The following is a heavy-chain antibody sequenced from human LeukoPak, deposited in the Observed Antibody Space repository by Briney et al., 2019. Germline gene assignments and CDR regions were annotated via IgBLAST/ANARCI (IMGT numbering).Heavy chain of an antibody. CDR2: MNPNSGNT. V-gene: IGHV1-8*01. J-gene: IGHJ4*02. CDR1: GYTFTSYD. Sequence: ASVTVSCKASGYTFTSYDINWVRQAPGQGLEWMGWMNPNSGNTGYAQKFQGRVTMTRNTSISTAYMELSSLRSEDTAVYYCARGPLTRYFDWLLSIWGQGTLVTVSS. D-gene: IGHD3-9*01. CDR3: ARGPLTRYFDWLLSI.